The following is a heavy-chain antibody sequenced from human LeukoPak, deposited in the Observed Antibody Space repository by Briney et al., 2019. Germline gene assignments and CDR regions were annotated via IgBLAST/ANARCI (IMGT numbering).Heavy chain of an antibody. CDR1: GFTVSSNY. CDR2: IYNTGST. J-gene: IGHJ4*02. CDR3: ARPSDGHYAQGGYFDY. D-gene: IGHD4-17*01. Sequence: PGGSLRLSCAASGFTVSSNYMSWVRQAPGKGLEWVSVIYNTGSTNYADSVKGRFTISRDNSKNTLYLQMNSLRAEDTAVYYCARPSDGHYAQGGYFDYWGQGALVTVSS. V-gene: IGHV3-53*01.